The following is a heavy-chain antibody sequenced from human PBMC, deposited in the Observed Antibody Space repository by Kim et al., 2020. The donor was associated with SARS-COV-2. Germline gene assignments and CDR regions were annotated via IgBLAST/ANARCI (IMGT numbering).Heavy chain of an antibody. CDR2: INPSGGST. D-gene: IGHD1-26*01. J-gene: IGHJ4*02. V-gene: IGHV1-46*01. Sequence: ASVKVSCKASGYTFTSYYMHWVRQAPGQGLEWMGIINPSGGSTSYAQKFQGRVTMTRDTSTSTVYMELSSLRSEDTAVYYCARGTTNAYSGSDFDYFDYWGQGTLVTVSS. CDR3: ARGTTNAYSGSDFDYFDY. CDR1: GYTFTSYY.